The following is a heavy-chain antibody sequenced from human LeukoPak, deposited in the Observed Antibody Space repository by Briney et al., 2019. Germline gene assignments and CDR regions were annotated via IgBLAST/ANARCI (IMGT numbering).Heavy chain of an antibody. D-gene: IGHD2-2*01. CDR2: IYHSGST. CDR3: AREKREGYCSSTSCYGPMLFDY. CDR1: GGSISSGGYY. V-gene: IGHV4-30-2*01. J-gene: IGHJ4*02. Sequence: SETLSLTCTVSGGSISSGGYYWSWIRQPPGKGLEWIGYIYHSGSTYYNPSLKSRVTISVDRSKNQFSLKLSSVTAADTAVYYCAREKREGYCSSTSCYGPMLFDYWGQGTQITVSS.